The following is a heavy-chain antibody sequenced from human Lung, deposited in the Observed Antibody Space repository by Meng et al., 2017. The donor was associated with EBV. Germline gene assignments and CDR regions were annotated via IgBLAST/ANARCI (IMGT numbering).Heavy chain of an antibody. J-gene: IGHJ4*02. CDR3: TSRSF. CDR2: IRSKANNYAT. CDR1: GFTFSASA. V-gene: IGHV3-73*02. Sequence: VRLVGSGGGLVRPGGSLQLSCAASGFTFSASAMHWVRQASGKGLEWVGRIRSKANNYATAFGASVEGRFTISRDDSNNTAYLQMNSLKTEDTAVYYCTSRSFWGQGILVTVSS.